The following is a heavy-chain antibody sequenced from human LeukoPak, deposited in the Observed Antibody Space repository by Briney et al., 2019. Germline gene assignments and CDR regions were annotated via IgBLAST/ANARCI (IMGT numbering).Heavy chain of an antibody. V-gene: IGHV1-24*01. Sequence: ASVKVSCKVSGYTLTELSMHWVRQAPGKGLEWMGGFDPEDGETIYAQKFQDRVTMTVDTSTDTAYMELNSLRSEDTAVYYCATRTPLIRGIIRTYFYLGMDVWGQGTTVIVSS. J-gene: IGHJ6*02. CDR2: FDPEDGET. CDR1: GYTLTELS. CDR3: ATRTPLIRGIIRTYFYLGMDV. D-gene: IGHD3-10*01.